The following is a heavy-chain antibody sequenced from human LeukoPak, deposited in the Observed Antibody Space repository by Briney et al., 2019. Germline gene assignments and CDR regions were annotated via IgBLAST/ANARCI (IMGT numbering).Heavy chain of an antibody. CDR2: IYYSGST. D-gene: IGHD6-19*01. Sequence: SETLSLTCTVSGGSISSYYWSWIRQPPGKGLEWIGYIYYSGSTNYNPSLKSRVTISVDTSKNQFSLKLSSVTAADTAVYYCARDKSSGWYGGPFDYWGQGTLVTVSS. CDR1: GGSISSYY. V-gene: IGHV4-59*01. CDR3: ARDKSSGWYGGPFDY. J-gene: IGHJ4*02.